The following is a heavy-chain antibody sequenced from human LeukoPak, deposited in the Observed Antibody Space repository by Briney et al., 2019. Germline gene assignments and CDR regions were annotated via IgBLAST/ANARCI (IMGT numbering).Heavy chain of an antibody. Sequence: SGGSLRLSCTASGFTFSNYAMSWVRQAPGKGLEWVAVISYDGSNKYYADSVKGRFTISRDNSKNTLYLQMNSLRAEDTAVYYCAKPLRFLEWLLSPFDYWGQGTLVTVSS. CDR3: AKPLRFLEWLLSPFDY. CDR1: GFTFSNYA. D-gene: IGHD3-3*01. CDR2: ISYDGSNK. J-gene: IGHJ4*02. V-gene: IGHV3-30*18.